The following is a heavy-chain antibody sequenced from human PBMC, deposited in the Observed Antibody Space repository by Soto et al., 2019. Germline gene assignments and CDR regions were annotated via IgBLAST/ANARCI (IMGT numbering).Heavy chain of an antibody. V-gene: IGHV1-69*02. D-gene: IGHD2-8*01. Sequence: QVQLVQSGAEVKKPGSSVKVSCKASGGTFSSYTISWVRQAPGQGLEWMGRIIPILGIANYAQKFQGRVTITADKSTSKAYMELRSLRSEDTAVYYCARRYCTTGVCYGYAFDIWGQGTMVTVSS. CDR3: ARRYCTTGVCYGYAFDI. CDR2: IIPILGIA. J-gene: IGHJ3*02. CDR1: GGTFSSYT.